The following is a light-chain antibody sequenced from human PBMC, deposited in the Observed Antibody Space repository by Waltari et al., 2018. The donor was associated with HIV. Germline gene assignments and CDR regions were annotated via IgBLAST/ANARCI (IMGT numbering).Light chain of an antibody. CDR2: DES. Sequence: DIQMTQSPSSLSASVGDRVPLSCQASQDMNKFLNWDQQKTGKGPKLLIFDESNLETGVPTRFRGSGSGTDFTFTISNVQPADIATYFCQQYENLPPTFGQGTRLEIK. J-gene: IGKJ5*01. CDR3: QQYENLPPT. CDR1: QDMNKF. V-gene: IGKV1-33*01.